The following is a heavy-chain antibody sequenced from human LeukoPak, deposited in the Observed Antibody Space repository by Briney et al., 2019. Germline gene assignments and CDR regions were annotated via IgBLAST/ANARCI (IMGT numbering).Heavy chain of an antibody. Sequence: ASVKVSCKASGYTFTSYDINWVRQATGQGLEWMGWMNPNSGNTGYAQKFQGRVTMTRNTSISTAYMELSSLRSEDTAVYYCARGETYYDFWSGAEPYYYYYGMDVWGQGTTVTVSS. D-gene: IGHD3-3*01. V-gene: IGHV1-8*01. CDR1: GYTFTSYD. J-gene: IGHJ6*02. CDR2: MNPNSGNT. CDR3: ARGETYYDFWSGAEPYYYYYGMDV.